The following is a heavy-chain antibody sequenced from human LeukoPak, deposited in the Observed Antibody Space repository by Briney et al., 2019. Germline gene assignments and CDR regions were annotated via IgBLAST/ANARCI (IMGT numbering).Heavy chain of an antibody. CDR3: ASGPTAAWYYYYGMDV. CDR2: IYSGGST. CDR1: GFTVSSNY. J-gene: IGHJ6*02. D-gene: IGHD2-2*01. V-gene: IGHV3-53*04. Sequence: GGSLRLSCAASGFTVSSNYMSWVRQAPGKGLEWVSVIYSGGSTYYADSVKGRFTISRHNSKNTLYLQMNSLRAEDTAVYYCASGPTAAWYYYYGMDVWGQGTTVTVSS.